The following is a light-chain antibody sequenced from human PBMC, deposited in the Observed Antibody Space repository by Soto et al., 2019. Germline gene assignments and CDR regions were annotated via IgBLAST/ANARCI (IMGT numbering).Light chain of an antibody. CDR1: QDINIY. Sequence: DIQMTQSPSSLSASVGDRVTITCRAGQDINIYLAWYQQKPGKVPKLLISAASTLQSGVPSRFSGSGSGTDFNLTISSLQPEDVATYYWQKYDGAPLTFGGGTKVEIK. CDR2: AAS. V-gene: IGKV1-27*01. J-gene: IGKJ4*01. CDR3: QKYDGAPLT.